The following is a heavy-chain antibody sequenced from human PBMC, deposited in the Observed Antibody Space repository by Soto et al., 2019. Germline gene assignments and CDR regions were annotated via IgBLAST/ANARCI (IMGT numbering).Heavy chain of an antibody. CDR3: ARDTGYYDSSGLDS. J-gene: IGHJ4*02. CDR1: GFTFSSYG. CDR2: IWYDGSNK. V-gene: IGHV3-33*01. D-gene: IGHD3-22*01. Sequence: QVQLVESGGGVVQPGRSLRLSCAASGFTFSSYGMHWVRQAPGKGLEWVAVIWYDGSNKYYADSVKGRFTISRDNSKKTLNQQMDSQRAEDTCVYCCARDTGYYDSSGLDSWVQGTLVTVSS.